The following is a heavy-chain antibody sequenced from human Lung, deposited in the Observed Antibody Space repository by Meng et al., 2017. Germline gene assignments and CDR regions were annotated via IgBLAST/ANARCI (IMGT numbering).Heavy chain of an antibody. Sequence: QVQLQQWGAGLLKPSETLSIPSVVSGGSFSDYYWSWIRQPPGKGLEWIREINHSGSTNYNPSLESRATISVDTSQNNLSLKLSSVTAADSAVYYCARGPTTMAHDFDYWGQGTLVTVSS. CDR1: GGSFSDYY. V-gene: IGHV4-34*01. J-gene: IGHJ4*02. CDR2: INHSGST. CDR3: ARGPTTMAHDFDY. D-gene: IGHD4-11*01.